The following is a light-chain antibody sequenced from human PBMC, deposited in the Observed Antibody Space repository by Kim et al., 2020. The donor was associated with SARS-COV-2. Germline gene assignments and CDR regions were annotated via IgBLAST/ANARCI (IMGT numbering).Light chain of an antibody. Sequence: PGDGATLSCRASQSIDRDLAWYQQKPGQPPRLLIYDSSTRAPGTPARFRGSGSGTEFTLTINSLQSEDLAVYYCQHYNAWPPWTFGRGTKL. J-gene: IGKJ1*01. V-gene: IGKV3-15*01. CDR1: QSIDRD. CDR2: DSS. CDR3: QHYNAWPPWT.